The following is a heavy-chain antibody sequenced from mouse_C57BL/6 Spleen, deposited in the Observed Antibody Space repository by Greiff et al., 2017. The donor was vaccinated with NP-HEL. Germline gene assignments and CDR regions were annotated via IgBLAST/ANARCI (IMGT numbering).Heavy chain of an antibody. V-gene: IGHV5-4*01. CDR2: ISDGGSYT. Sequence: EVQLVESGGGLVKPGGSLKLSCAASGFTFSSYAMSWVRQTPEKRLEWVATISDGGSYTYYPDNVKGRFTISRDNAKNNLYLQMSHLKSEDTAMYYCARDEANWDVYYAMDYWGQGTSVTVSS. D-gene: IGHD4-1*01. J-gene: IGHJ4*01. CDR1: GFTFSSYA. CDR3: ARDEANWDVYYAMDY.